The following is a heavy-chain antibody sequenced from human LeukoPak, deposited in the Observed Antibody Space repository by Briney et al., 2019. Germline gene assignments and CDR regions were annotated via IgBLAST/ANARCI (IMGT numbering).Heavy chain of an antibody. CDR2: ISSSGSTT. D-gene: IGHD6-19*01. Sequence: GGSLRLSCAASGFTFSSYEMNWVRQAPGKGLEWVSYISSSGSTTYYAASVKGRFTISRDNPKNSLYLQMNSLRVEDTAVYYCASQKGRIAVAVDYWGQGTLVTVSS. CDR3: ASQKGRIAVAVDY. CDR1: GFTFSSYE. V-gene: IGHV3-48*03. J-gene: IGHJ4*02.